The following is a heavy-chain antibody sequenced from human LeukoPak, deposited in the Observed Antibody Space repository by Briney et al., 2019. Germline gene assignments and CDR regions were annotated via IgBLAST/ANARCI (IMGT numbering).Heavy chain of an antibody. CDR1: GGSFSGYY. CDR3: ARTDYGDYFNDAFDI. Sequence: SETLSLTCAVYGGSFSGYYWSWIRQPPGKGLEWIGEINHSGSTNYNPSLKSRLSISVETPKSQFSLRLTSVTAADTAVYYCARTDYGDYFNDAFDIWGQGIMATVSS. J-gene: IGHJ3*02. D-gene: IGHD4-17*01. V-gene: IGHV4-34*01. CDR2: INHSGST.